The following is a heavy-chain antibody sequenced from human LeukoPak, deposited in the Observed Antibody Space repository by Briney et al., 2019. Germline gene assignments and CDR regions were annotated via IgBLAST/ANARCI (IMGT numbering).Heavy chain of an antibody. D-gene: IGHD2/OR15-2a*01. CDR1: GFSFSSYA. J-gene: IGHJ4*02. Sequence: GRSLRLSCTASGFSFSSYAMRWVRQAPGKGLEWVAVILYDGSTKYYADSVKGRFTLSRDKSKNTVSLQMNSLRREDTAVYYCARAEDSTSWLFDHGGQGTLVTVSS. CDR2: ILYDGSTK. CDR3: ARAEDSTSWLFDH. V-gene: IGHV3-30*04.